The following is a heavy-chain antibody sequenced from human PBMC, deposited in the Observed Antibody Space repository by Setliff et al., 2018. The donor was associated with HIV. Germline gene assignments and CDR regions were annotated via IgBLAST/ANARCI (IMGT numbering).Heavy chain of an antibody. CDR2: IYHSGTT. Sequence: SETLSLTCAVSGYSISSGHYWGWIRQPPGKGLEWIGSIYHSGTTYDNPSLKSRVTISVDTSKNQFSLKLSSVTAADTAVYYCARGFRFRGIAAAAAFDYWGQGTLVTVSS. CDR1: GYSISSGHY. CDR3: ARGFRFRGIAAAAAFDY. D-gene: IGHD6-13*01. J-gene: IGHJ4*02. V-gene: IGHV4-38-2*01.